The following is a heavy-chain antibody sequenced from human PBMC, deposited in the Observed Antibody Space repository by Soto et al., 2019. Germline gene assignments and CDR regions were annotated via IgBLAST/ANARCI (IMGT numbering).Heavy chain of an antibody. CDR3: ASALYCSGGSCSFDP. V-gene: IGHV4-61*01. D-gene: IGHD2-15*01. CDR1: GGSVSSGNYY. Sequence: QVQLQESGPGLVKPSETLSLTCTVSGGSVSSGNYYWSWIRQPPGKGLEWIGYIYYSGSTNYNPSLKSRVTISVDTSKNQFSLKLGSVTAADTAVYYCASALYCSGGSCSFDPWGQGTLVTVSS. J-gene: IGHJ5*02. CDR2: IYYSGST.